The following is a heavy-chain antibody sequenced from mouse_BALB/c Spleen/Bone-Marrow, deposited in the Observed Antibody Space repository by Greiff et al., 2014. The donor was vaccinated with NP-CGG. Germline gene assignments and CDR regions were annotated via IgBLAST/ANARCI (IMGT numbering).Heavy chain of an antibody. V-gene: IGHV1S30*01. J-gene: IGHJ3*01. CDR3: SQQMNSNDAY. CDR2: INPYNGGT. D-gene: IGHD2-12*01. CDR1: GYSFTGYY. Sequence: EVQRVESGPELVKPGPSVKISCKASGYSFTGYYMHWVKQSHGKSLEWIGEINPYNGGTSYNQKFKGKATLTVDTSSSTAFMEHHIRTSKDFLVYYSSQQMNSNDAYWDQGTLVTFSA.